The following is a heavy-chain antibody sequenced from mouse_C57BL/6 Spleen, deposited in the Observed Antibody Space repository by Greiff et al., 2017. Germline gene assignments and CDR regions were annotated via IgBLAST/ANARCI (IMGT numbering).Heavy chain of an antibody. CDR3: ARDYYGDWYFDV. Sequence: QVQLQQSGPELVQPGASVKISCKASGYALSSSWMNWVKQRPGKGLAWIGRIYPGDGDTNYNGLIKGKDKLTADKTSSTAYMQLSSLASEDSAVYFCARDYYGDWYFDVWGTGTTVTVSS. CDR1: GYALSSSW. J-gene: IGHJ1*03. D-gene: IGHD1-1*01. V-gene: IGHV1-82*01. CDR2: IYPGDGDT.